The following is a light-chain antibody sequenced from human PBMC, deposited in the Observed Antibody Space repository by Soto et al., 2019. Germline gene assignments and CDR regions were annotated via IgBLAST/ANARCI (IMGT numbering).Light chain of an antibody. V-gene: IGKV1-5*01. J-gene: IGKJ1*01. Sequence: VRTTQSPATVSASVGDRVTITCRASQSISSWLAWYQQKPGKAPKLLIYDASSLESGVPSRFSGSGSGRDFTLTIDGLRPEDFATYYCQENYGAPLTFGQGTKVDI. CDR2: DAS. CDR1: QSISSW. CDR3: QENYGAPLT.